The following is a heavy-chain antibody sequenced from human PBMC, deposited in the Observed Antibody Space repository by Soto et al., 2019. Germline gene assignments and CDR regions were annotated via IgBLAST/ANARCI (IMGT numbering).Heavy chain of an antibody. V-gene: IGHV1-69*12. CDR1: GGTFSSYA. D-gene: IGHD3-16*01. J-gene: IGHJ6*02. CDR2: IIPIFGTA. CDR3: ARHLGGNHYYYGMDV. Sequence: QVQLVQSGAEVKKPGSSVKVSCKASGGTFSSYAISWVRQARGRGLEWMGGIIPIFGTADYAQKFQGRVTITADESTSTAYMDLSSLRSEDTAVYYCARHLGGNHYYYGMDVWGQGTTVTVSS.